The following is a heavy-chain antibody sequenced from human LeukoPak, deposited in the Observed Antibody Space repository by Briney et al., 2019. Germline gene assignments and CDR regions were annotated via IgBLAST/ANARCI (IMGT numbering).Heavy chain of an antibody. CDR3: ARDSSGWYGRDYYYYGMDV. D-gene: IGHD6-19*01. CDR2: IYHSGST. CDR1: GGSISSSSYY. Sequence: SETLSLTCTVSGGSISSSSYYWGWIRQPPGKGLEWIGEIYHSGSTNYNPSLKSRVTISVDKSKNQFSLKLSSVTAADTAVYYCARDSSGWYGRDYYYYGMDVWGQGTTVTVSS. J-gene: IGHJ6*02. V-gene: IGHV4-39*07.